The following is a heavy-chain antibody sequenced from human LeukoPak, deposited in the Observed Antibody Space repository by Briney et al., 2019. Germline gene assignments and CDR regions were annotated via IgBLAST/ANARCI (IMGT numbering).Heavy chain of an antibody. CDR2: IYHGGST. V-gene: IGHV4-4*02. J-gene: IGHJ4*02. CDR1: GGSISNNNW. D-gene: IGHD3-10*01. CDR3: ARGEERGSGTVHFDY. Sequence: SETLSLTCAISGGSISNNNWWSWVRQPPGMGLEWIGEIYHGGSTNYNPSLKSRVTMSVDRSKNQFSLKLSSVTAADTAVYYCARGEERGSGTVHFDYWGQGTLVTVSS.